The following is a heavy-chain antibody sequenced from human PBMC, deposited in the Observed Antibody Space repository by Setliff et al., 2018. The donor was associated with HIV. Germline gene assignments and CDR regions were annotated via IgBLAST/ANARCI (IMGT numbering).Heavy chain of an antibody. J-gene: IGHJ5*02. Sequence: SVKVSCKASGGTFSSYAISWVRQAPGQGLEWMGGIIPILGIADYAQKFQGRVTITADTVVATAYLQINNLKTEDTAVYYCARALYGDYGGDLNWLDPWGQGTRVTVSS. D-gene: IGHD4-17*01. CDR3: ARALYGDYGGDLNWLDP. V-gene: IGHV1-69*10. CDR1: GGTFSSYA. CDR2: IIPILGIA.